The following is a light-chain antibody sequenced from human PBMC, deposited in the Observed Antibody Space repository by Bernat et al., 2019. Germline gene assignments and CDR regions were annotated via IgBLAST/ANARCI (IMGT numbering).Light chain of an antibody. V-gene: IGLV2-23*02. CDR3: SSYASSTTVL. J-gene: IGLJ2*01. Sequence: QSALTQPASVSGSPGQSITISCTGTSSDVGTYNLVSWYQQYPGKAPKLIIYEVTKGPSGVSNRFSGSKSGNTASLTISGLQAEDEADYYCSSYASSTTVLFGGGTKLTLL. CDR2: EVT. CDR1: SSDVGTYNL.